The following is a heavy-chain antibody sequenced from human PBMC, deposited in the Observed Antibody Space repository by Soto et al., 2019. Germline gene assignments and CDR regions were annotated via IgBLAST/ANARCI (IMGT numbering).Heavy chain of an antibody. CDR2: IYYSGST. D-gene: IGHD6-13*01. Sequence: QLQLQESGPGLVKPSETLSLTCTVSGCSISSSSFHWGWIRQPPGKGLGWIGSIYYSGSTYYSPYFKSRVTISVDTSKNQFSLKLSSVTAADTAVYYCARRERAAGTDWWFDPWGQGTLVTVSS. CDR3: ARRERAAGTDWWFDP. J-gene: IGHJ5*02. CDR1: GCSISSSSFH. V-gene: IGHV4-39*01.